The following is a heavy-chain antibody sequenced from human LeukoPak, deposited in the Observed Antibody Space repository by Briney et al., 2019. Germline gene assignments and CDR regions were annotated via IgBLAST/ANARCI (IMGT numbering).Heavy chain of an antibody. CDR1: GWSFSGYY. V-gene: IGHV4-34*01. CDR2: INHSGST. D-gene: IGHD3-16*02. CDR3: ARGIRDYVWGSYRFQH. Sequence: SETLTLTCAVYGWSFSGYYWSWIRQPPGKGLEWIGEINHSGSTNYNTSLKSRVTISVDTSKNQSSLKLSSVTAADTDVYYCARGIRDYVWGSYRFQHWGQGTLVTVSS. J-gene: IGHJ1*01.